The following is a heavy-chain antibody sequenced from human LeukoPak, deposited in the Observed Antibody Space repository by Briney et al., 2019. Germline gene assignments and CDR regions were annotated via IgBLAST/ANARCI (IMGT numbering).Heavy chain of an antibody. CDR2: ISWNSVTI. Sequence: PGGSLRLSCAASGFTFDDYAMHWVRQAPGKGLEWVSGISWNSVTIGYADSVKGRFTISRDNSKNSLYLQMNSLRAEDTAVYYCAELGITMIGGVWGKGTTVTISS. J-gene: IGHJ6*04. D-gene: IGHD3-10*02. CDR3: AELGITMIGGV. V-gene: IGHV3-9*01. CDR1: GFTFDDYA.